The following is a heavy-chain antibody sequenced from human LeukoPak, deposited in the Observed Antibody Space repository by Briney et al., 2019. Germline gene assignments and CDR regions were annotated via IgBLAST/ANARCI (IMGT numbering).Heavy chain of an antibody. V-gene: IGHV1-2*04. CDR1: GYTFTGYY. D-gene: IGHD6-19*01. Sequence: GASVRVSCKASGYTFTGYYMHWVRQAPGQGLEWMGWINPNSGGTNYAQKVQGWVTMTRDTSISTAYMELSRLRSDDTAVYYCAMSSLGARWFDPWGQGTLVTVSS. CDR2: INPNSGGT. J-gene: IGHJ5*02. CDR3: AMSSLGARWFDP.